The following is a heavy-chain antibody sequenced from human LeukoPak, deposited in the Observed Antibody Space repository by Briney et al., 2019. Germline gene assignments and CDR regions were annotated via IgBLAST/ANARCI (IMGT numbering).Heavy chain of an antibody. D-gene: IGHD2-2*01. CDR1: GFTFSSYS. CDR2: ISGSSSYI. V-gene: IGHV3-21*01. J-gene: IGHJ4*02. Sequence: GGSLRLSCVASGFTFSSYSMNWVRQAPGKGLEWVSSISGSSSYIYYADSVKGRFTISRDNAKNSLYLQMNSLRAEDTAVFCCARAPAREYQLLLGYWGQGTLVTVSS. CDR3: ARAPAREYQLLLGY.